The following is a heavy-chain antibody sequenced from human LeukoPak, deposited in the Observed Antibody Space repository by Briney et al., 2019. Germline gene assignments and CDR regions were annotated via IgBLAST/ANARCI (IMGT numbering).Heavy chain of an antibody. J-gene: IGHJ4*02. D-gene: IGHD5-12*01. CDR2: NSYSGST. CDR3: ARWMGHFDF. V-gene: IGHV4-59*08. Sequence: SETLSLTCTVSGGSISSYHWTRIRQPPGKGLEWIGHNSYSGSTNYNPSLKSRVTISVDMSKNQFSLRLRSVTAADTAVYYCARWMGHFDFWGQGTLVTVSS. CDR1: GGSISSYH.